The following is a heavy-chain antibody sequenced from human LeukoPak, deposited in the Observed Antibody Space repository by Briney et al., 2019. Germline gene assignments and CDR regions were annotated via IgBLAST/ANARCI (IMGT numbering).Heavy chain of an antibody. CDR1: GFTFSSYA. D-gene: IGHD1-26*01. V-gene: IGHV3-23*01. CDR3: AIKWEPALYYMDV. CDR2: ISGSGGST. Sequence: PGGSLRLSCAASGFTFSSYAMSWVRQAPGKGLEWVSAISGSGGSTYYADSVKGRFTISRDNSKNTLYLQMNSLRAEDTAVYYCAIKWEPALYYMDVWGKGTTVTVSS. J-gene: IGHJ6*03.